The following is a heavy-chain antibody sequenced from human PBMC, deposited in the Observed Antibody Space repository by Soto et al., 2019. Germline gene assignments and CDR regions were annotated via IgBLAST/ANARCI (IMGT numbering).Heavy chain of an antibody. Sequence: GGSLRLSCAASGFTFSSYGMHWVRQAPGKGLEWVAVISYDGSNKYYADSVKGRFTISRDNSKNTLYLQMNSLRAEDTAVYYCAKDIAHSSSSGLEYYYYYYMDVWGKGTTVTVSS. V-gene: IGHV3-30*18. CDR2: ISYDGSNK. D-gene: IGHD6-6*01. CDR3: AKDIAHSSSSGLEYYYYYYMDV. J-gene: IGHJ6*03. CDR1: GFTFSSYG.